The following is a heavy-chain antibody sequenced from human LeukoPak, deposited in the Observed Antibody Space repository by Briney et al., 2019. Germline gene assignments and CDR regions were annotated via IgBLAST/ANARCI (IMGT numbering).Heavy chain of an antibody. V-gene: IGHV3-23*01. J-gene: IGHJ4*02. Sequence: GGSLRLSCAASGFTFSSYGMSWVRQAPGKGLEWVSAISGSGGSTYYADSVKGRFTISRDNSKNTLYLQMNSLRAEDTAVYYSAKCLLIVGGTFDYWGQGTLVTVSS. CDR3: AKCLLIVGGTFDY. D-gene: IGHD1-26*01. CDR1: GFTFSSYG. CDR2: ISGSGGST.